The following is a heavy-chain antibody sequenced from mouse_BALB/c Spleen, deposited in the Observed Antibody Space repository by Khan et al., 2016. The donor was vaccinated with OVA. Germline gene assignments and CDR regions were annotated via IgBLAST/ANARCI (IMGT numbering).Heavy chain of an antibody. CDR3: ARGYDFFAY. V-gene: IGHV1-26*01. D-gene: IGHD2-14*01. Sequence: IQLVQSGPDLVKPGASVKISCKASGYSFTLYYMTWVKQSHGKSLEWIGRVNPNTGGSDYNQEFKGKAILTVDKSSNTVYMELHSLTSEDSTVYYCARGYDFFAYWGQGTLVTVSA. CDR2: VNPNTGGS. J-gene: IGHJ3*01. CDR1: GYSFTLYY.